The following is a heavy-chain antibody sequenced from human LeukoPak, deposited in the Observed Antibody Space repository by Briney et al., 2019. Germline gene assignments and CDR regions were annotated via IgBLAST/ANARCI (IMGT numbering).Heavy chain of an antibody. CDR2: IYYSGST. D-gene: IGHD2-21*02. V-gene: IGHV4-30-4*01. J-gene: IGHJ4*02. CDR1: GGSISSGDYY. Sequence: SQTLSLTCTVSGGSISSGDYYWSWIFQPPGKGLEWIGYIYYSGSTYYNPSLKSRVTISVDTSKNQFSLKLSSVTAADTAVYYCARGSYCGGDCYFSAFDYWGQGTLVTVSS. CDR3: ARGSYCGGDCYFSAFDY.